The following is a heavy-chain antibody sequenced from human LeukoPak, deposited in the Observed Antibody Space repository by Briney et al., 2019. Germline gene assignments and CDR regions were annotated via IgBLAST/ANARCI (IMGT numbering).Heavy chain of an antibody. J-gene: IGHJ4*02. Sequence: TGGSLRLSCAASGFTFSSYSMNWVRQAPGKGLEWVAVIWYDGSNKYYADSVKGRFTISRDNSKNTLYLQMNSLRAEDTAVYYCAKDSVAALFDYWGQGTLVTVSS. CDR1: GFTFSSYS. CDR3: AKDSVAALFDY. CDR2: IWYDGSNK. D-gene: IGHD6-19*01. V-gene: IGHV3-33*06.